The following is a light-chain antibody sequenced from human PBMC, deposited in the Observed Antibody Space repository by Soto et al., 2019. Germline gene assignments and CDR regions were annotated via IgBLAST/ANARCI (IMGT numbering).Light chain of an antibody. Sequence: DIQMTQSPSTLSASVGDRVTITCRASEDIGSWMAWYQQKPGKAPNLLIYKESSLQSGVPSRFSGRGSGTEFTLAISSLQPDDFATYYCQQYNTYPWTFGQGTRVDI. CDR1: EDIGSW. V-gene: IGKV1-5*03. CDR3: QQYNTYPWT. J-gene: IGKJ1*01. CDR2: KES.